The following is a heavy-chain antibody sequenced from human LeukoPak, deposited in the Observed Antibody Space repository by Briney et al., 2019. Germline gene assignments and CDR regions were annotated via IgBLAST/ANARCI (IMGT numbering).Heavy chain of an antibody. Sequence: GGSLRLSCAASGFTFSSYSMNWVRQAPGKALEWVSSVTESGGITSYADSVKGRFTISRDNSKNTLYLQMNSLRADDTATYYCAKGSSGNYYYWGQGTLVTVSS. J-gene: IGHJ4*02. CDR3: AKGSSGNYYY. V-gene: IGHV3-23*01. D-gene: IGHD3-10*01. CDR1: GFTFSSYS. CDR2: VTESGGIT.